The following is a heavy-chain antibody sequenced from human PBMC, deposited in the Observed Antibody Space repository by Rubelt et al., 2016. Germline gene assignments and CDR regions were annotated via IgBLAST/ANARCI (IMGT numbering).Heavy chain of an antibody. Sequence: QVQLQRWGAGLLKPSETLSLTCAVYGGSFSGYYWSWIRQPPGKGLEWIGEINHSGSTYYNPSLKSRVTISVDTSKNQFSLKLGAVTAADTSVYYCARAPLYGSGTYGPYDYWGQGTLVTVSS. CDR1: GGSFSGYY. CDR2: INHSGST. V-gene: IGHV4-34*01. J-gene: IGHJ4*02. D-gene: IGHD3-10*01. CDR3: ARAPLYGSGTYGPYDY.